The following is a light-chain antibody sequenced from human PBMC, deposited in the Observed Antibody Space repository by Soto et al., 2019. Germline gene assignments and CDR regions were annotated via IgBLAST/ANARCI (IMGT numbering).Light chain of an antibody. V-gene: IGKV3-20*01. J-gene: IGKJ3*01. CDR3: QQYGNAPFT. CDR2: GAS. Sequence: EIVLTQSPGTLSFSPGERATLTCRASQRVSSSYLAWFQQKPDQAPRLLIYGASSRATGIPDRFSGSGSGTDFTLTISRLEREDFAVYYCQQYGNAPFTFGQGTKVDIK. CDR1: QRVSSSY.